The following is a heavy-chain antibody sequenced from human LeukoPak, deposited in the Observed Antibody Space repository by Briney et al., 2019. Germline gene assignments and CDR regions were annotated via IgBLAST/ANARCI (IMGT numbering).Heavy chain of an antibody. CDR1: GVTFSSYV. Sequence: GGSLRLSCEASGVTFSSYVMSWVRQAPGKGPEWVSGISGSGGGTYYADSVKGRFAISRDSSKSTMYLQMNSLRAEDTAVYYCVQEGPRGLAFDIWGQGTKVTVSS. J-gene: IGHJ3*02. CDR3: VQEGPRGLAFDI. CDR2: ISGSGGGT. V-gene: IGHV3-23*01.